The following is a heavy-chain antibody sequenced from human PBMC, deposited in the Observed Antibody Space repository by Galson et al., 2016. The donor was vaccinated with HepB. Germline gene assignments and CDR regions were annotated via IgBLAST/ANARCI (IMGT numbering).Heavy chain of an antibody. CDR3: AKEQYTSRWYAEYYFDY. V-gene: IGHV3-21*01. CDR1: GFTFNDHS. CDR2: ISTRSTFI. D-gene: IGHD6-13*01. J-gene: IGHJ4*02. Sequence: SLRLSCAASGFTFNDHSLNWVRQAPGKGLEWVSSISTRSTFIYYTDSVRGRFPISRDDAKNSLFLQMNSLRAEDTAVYYCAKEQYTSRWYAEYYFDYWGQGTLVTVSS.